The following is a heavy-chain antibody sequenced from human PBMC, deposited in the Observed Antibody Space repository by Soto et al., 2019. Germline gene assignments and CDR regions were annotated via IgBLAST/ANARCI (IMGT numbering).Heavy chain of an antibody. J-gene: IGHJ4*02. V-gene: IGHV4-59*01. D-gene: IGHD3-10*01. CDR3: ARGLGSHYYDSGSLYRPPFDF. Sequence: SETLSLTCTVSGGSISSSYWSWLRQPPGKGLEWIGYFYYTRSTNYNPSLKSRVTLSVDRSKNQFALNLNSVTAADTAVYYCARGLGSHYYDSGSLYRPPFDFWGQGTLVTVSS. CDR2: FYYTRST. CDR1: GGSISSSY.